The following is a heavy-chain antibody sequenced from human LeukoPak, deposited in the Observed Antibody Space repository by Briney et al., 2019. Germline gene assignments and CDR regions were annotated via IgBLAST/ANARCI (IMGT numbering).Heavy chain of an antibody. CDR2: ISGSGGST. CDR1: GFTFSSYG. D-gene: IGHD5-12*01. J-gene: IGHJ5*02. Sequence: GGSLRLSCAASGFTFSSYGMSWVRQAPGKGLEWVSAISGSGGSTYYADSVKGRFTISRDNSKNTLYLQMNSLRAEDTAVYYCAKGSGYSGYDSLSGVDPWGQGTLVTVSS. V-gene: IGHV3-23*01. CDR3: AKGSGYSGYDSLSGVDP.